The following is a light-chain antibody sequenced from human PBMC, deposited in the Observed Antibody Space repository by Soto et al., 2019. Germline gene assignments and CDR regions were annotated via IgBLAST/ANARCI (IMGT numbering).Light chain of an antibody. Sequence: PGVRATLSCRASQSVSSNLAWYQQKPGQAPRLLIYGASTRATGVPDRIIGSGSGTEFTLTISSLQSEDFAVYYCQQYDNWPPITFGQGTRLEIK. CDR3: QQYDNWPPIT. J-gene: IGKJ5*01. CDR2: GAS. V-gene: IGKV3-15*01. CDR1: QSVSSN.